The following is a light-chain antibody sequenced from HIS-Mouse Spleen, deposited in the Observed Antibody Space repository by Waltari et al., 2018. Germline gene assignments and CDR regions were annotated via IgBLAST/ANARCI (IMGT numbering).Light chain of an antibody. CDR3: SSYTSSSTRV. CDR2: EVS. J-gene: IGLJ3*02. Sequence: QSALTQPASVSGSPGQSITIPCTGTSRDVGGYNYVPWYQQHPGKAPKLMIYEVSNRPSGVSNRFSGSKSGNTASLTISGLQAEDEADYYCSSYTSSSTRVFGGGTKLTVL. V-gene: IGLV2-14*01. CDR1: SRDVGGYNY.